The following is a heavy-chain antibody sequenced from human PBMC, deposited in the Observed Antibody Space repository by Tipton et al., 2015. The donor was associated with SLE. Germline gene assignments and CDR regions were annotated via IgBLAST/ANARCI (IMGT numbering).Heavy chain of an antibody. CDR2: IYRSGAT. D-gene: IGHD5-24*01. CDR1: GYSFTTYW. J-gene: IGHJ3*01. Sequence: VQLVQSGAEVKQPGESLKISCKASGYSFTTYWIGWVRQMPGKGLEWIGYIYRSGATYYNPSLESRLAILLDTSKNHFSLRLPSGTAADTALYYCGRARVGMGYVFDVWGQGTMVTVSS. V-gene: IGHV5-51*06. CDR3: GRARVGMGYVFDV.